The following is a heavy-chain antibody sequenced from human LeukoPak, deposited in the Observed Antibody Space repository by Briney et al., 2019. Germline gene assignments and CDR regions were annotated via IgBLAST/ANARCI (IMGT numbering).Heavy chain of an antibody. V-gene: IGHV1-46*01. D-gene: IGHD3-22*01. Sequence: ASVKVSCKASGYTFTSYYMHWVRQAPGQGLEWMGIINPSGGSTNYAQKFQGRITMTRDTSTSTVYMELSSLRSEDTAVYYCARGRLDYYDSSGYYSNYYSDYWGQGTLVTVSS. CDR3: ARGRLDYYDSSGYYSNYYSDY. CDR2: INPSGGST. CDR1: GYTFTSYY. J-gene: IGHJ4*02.